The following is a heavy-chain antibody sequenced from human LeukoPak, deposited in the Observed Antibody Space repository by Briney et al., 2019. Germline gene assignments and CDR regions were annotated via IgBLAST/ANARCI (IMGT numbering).Heavy chain of an antibody. V-gene: IGHV3-21*01. J-gene: IGHJ3*02. CDR2: IINSSNYI. CDR3: ARGVGASAPDAFDM. CDR1: GFTFSTYN. Sequence: GGSLRLSCTASGFTFSTYNMNWVRQAPAKGLEWGSSIINSSNYIYYTDSVKGRFTISRDNSKNSLYLQMNSLRAEDTDVHYCARGVGASAPDAFDMWGRGTMVTVSS. D-gene: IGHD1-26*01.